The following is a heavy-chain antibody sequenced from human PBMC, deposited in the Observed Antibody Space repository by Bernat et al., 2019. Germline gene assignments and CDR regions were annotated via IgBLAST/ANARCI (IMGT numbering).Heavy chain of an antibody. CDR1: GFTVSSNY. D-gene: IGHD5-12*01. CDR2: IYSGGST. CDR3: AKVGRGFETFDF. Sequence: EVQLVESGGGLIQPGGSLRLSCAASGFTVSSNYMSWVRQAPGKGLEWVSVIYSGGSTYYADSVKGRFTISRDNSKNTLYLQMNILSAEDTAVYYCAKVGRGFETFDFWGQGTLVTVSS. J-gene: IGHJ4*02. V-gene: IGHV3-53*01.